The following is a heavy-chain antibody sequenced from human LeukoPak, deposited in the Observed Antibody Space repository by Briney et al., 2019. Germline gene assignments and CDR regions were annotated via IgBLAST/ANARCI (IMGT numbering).Heavy chain of an antibody. D-gene: IGHD3-3*01. J-gene: IGHJ6*03. V-gene: IGHV3-7*01. CDR2: IKQDGSEK. Sequence: GGSLRLSCAASGFTFSSYWMSWVRQARGKGLEWVANIKQDGSEKYYVDSVKGRFTISRDNAKNSLYLQMNSLRAEDTAVYYCARGYYDFWSGYSLYYYYYYYMDVWGKGTTVTVSS. CDR3: ARGYYDFWSGYSLYYYYYYYMDV. CDR1: GFTFSSYW.